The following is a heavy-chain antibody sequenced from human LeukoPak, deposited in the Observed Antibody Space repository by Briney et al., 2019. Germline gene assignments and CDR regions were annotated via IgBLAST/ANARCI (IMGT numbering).Heavy chain of an antibody. J-gene: IGHJ4*02. CDR1: GFTFSSYW. CDR2: IKQDGSEK. CDR3: AKTNSSGWYGVFDY. D-gene: IGHD6-19*01. Sequence: GGSLRLSCAASGFTFSSYWMSWVRQAPGKGLEWVANIKQDGSEKYYVDSVKGRFTISRDNAKNTLYLQMGSLRAEDMAVYYCAKTNSSGWYGVFDYWGQGTLVTVSS. V-gene: IGHV3-7*01.